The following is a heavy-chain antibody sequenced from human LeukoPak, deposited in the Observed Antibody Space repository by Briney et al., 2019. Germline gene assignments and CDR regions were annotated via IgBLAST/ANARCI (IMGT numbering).Heavy chain of an antibody. CDR2: IYPGDSDT. J-gene: IGHJ4*02. CDR1: GYSFTSYW. V-gene: IGHV5-51*01. Sequence: GESLKISCKGSGYSFTSYWIGWVRHMPGKGLEWMGIIYPGDSDTRYSPSFQGQVTISADKSISTAYLQWSSLKASDTAMYYCATHYSSSWHYFDYWGQGTLVTVSS. D-gene: IGHD6-13*01. CDR3: ATHYSSSWHYFDY.